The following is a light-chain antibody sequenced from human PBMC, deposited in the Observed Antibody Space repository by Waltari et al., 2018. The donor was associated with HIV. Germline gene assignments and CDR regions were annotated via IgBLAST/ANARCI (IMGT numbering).Light chain of an antibody. CDR2: QDT. CDR1: KLGNKY. V-gene: IGLV3-1*01. Sequence: SYDVTQPLSVSVSPGQTATITCSGDKLGNKYTSWYQQKAGQSPVLVTYQDTQRPSDIPERFSGSNSGHTATLTISGTQPIDEADYYCQAWDSTTLVFGGGTKLTVL. J-gene: IGLJ2*01. CDR3: QAWDSTTLV.